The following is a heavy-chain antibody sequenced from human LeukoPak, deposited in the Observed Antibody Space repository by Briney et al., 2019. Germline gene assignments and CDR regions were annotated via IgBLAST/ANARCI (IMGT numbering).Heavy chain of an antibody. CDR3: ARGPDIVVVPAAIDSGWFDP. J-gene: IGHJ5*02. D-gene: IGHD2-2*01. V-gene: IGHV3-23*01. Sequence: PGGSLRLSCAASGFTFSSYAMSWVRQAPGKGLEWVSAISGSGGSTYYADSVKGRFTISRDNSKNTLYLQMNSLRAEDTAVYYCARGPDIVVVPAAIDSGWFDPWGQGTLATVSS. CDR1: GFTFSSYA. CDR2: ISGSGGST.